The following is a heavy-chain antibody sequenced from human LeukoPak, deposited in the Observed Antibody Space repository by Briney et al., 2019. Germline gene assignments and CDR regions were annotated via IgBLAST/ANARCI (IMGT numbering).Heavy chain of an antibody. CDR2: ISSSGSTI. D-gene: IGHD3-10*01. V-gene: IGHV3-48*03. CDR1: GFTFSSYE. Sequence: GGSLRLSCAASGFTFSSYEMNWVRQAPGKGLEWVSYISSSGSTIYYADSVKGRFTISRDNAKNSLYLQMNSLRAEDTAVYYCARFYGSGSYYNGDYWGQGTLVTASS. J-gene: IGHJ4*02. CDR3: ARFYGSGSYYNGDY.